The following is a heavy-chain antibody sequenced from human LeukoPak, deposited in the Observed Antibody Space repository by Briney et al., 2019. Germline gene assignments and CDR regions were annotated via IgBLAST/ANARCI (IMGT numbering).Heavy chain of an antibody. V-gene: IGHV1-24*01. D-gene: IGHD3-22*01. CDR2: FDPEDGET. Sequence: ASVKVSCKVSGYTLTELSMHWVRQAPGKGLEWMRGFDPEDGETIYAQKFQGRVTMTEDTSTDTAYMELSSLRSEDTAVYYCATVTYDSSGYYLHFDYWGQGTLVTVSS. CDR3: ATVTYDSSGYYLHFDY. CDR1: GYTLTELS. J-gene: IGHJ4*02.